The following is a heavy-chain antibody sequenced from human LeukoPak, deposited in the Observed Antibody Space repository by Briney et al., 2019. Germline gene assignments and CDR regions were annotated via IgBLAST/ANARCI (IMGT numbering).Heavy chain of an antibody. V-gene: IGHV4-4*07. CDR1: GGSISSYY. CDR3: ARDRRTLSGSYSRQSFAFDI. D-gene: IGHD1-26*01. Sequence: SETLSLTYTVSGGSISSYYWSWIRQPAGKGLEWIGRIYTSGSTNYNPSLKSRVTMSVGTSKNQFSLKLSSVTAADTAVYYCARDRRTLSGSYSRQSFAFDIWGQGTMVTVSS. CDR2: IYTSGST. J-gene: IGHJ3*02.